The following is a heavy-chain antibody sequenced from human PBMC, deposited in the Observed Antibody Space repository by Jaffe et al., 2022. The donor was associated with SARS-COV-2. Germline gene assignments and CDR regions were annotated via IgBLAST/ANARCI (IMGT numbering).Heavy chain of an antibody. CDR1: GFTFDDYA. Sequence: EVQLVESGGGLVQPGRSLRLSCAASGFTFDDYAMHWVRQAPGKGLEWVSGISWNSGSIGYADSVKGRFTISRDNAKNSLYLQMNSLRAEDTALYYCVSTGVYSPRGGAPFDYWGQGTLVTVSS. D-gene: IGHD6-13*01. V-gene: IGHV3-9*01. CDR3: VSTGVYSPRGGAPFDY. J-gene: IGHJ4*02. CDR2: ISWNSGSI.